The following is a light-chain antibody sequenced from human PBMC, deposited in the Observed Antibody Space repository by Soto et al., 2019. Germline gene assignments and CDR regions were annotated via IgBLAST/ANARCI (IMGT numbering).Light chain of an antibody. CDR1: QSISSW. V-gene: IGKV1-5*03. CDR2: KAS. Sequence: DIQMTQSPSTLSASVGDRVTITCRASQSISSWLAWYQQKPGKAPKLLIYKASTLESGVPSRFSGSGSGTEFTLTISSLQPYDFETYYCQQSFTFGPGTKVDIK. CDR3: QQSFT. J-gene: IGKJ3*01.